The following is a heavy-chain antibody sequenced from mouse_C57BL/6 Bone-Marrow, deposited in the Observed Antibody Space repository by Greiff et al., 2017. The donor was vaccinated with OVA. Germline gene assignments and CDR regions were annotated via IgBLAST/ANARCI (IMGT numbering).Heavy chain of an antibody. Sequence: EVQLHQSGAELVKPGASVKLFRTASGFNIKDYYMPWVKQRTEQGLEWIGRIDPEDGENKYAPKFQGKATITADTSSNTAYLQLSSLTSEDTAVYYCANLLRRVAYWGQGTLVTVSA. CDR3: ANLLRRVAY. V-gene: IGHV14-2*01. J-gene: IGHJ3*01. CDR1: GFNIKDYY. CDR2: IDPEDGEN. D-gene: IGHD2-12*01.